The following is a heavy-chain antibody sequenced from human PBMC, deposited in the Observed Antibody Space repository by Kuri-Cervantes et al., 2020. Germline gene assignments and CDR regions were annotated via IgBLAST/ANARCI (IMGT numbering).Heavy chain of an antibody. J-gene: IGHJ6*02. D-gene: IGHD6-13*01. V-gene: IGHV3-30*02. CDR1: GFTFSSYG. CDR2: IWYGGSNK. CDR3: AKDLCEDSSSWCGYYYYYGMDV. Sequence: GESLKISCAASGFTFSSYGMHWVRQAPGKGLEWVAVIWYGGSNKYYADSVKGRFTISRDNSKNTLYLQMNSPRAEDTAVYYCAKDLCEDSSSWCGYYYYYGMDVWGQGTTVTVSS.